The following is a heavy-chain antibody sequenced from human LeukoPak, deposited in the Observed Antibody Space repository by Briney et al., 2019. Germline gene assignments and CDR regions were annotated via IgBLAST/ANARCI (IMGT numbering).Heavy chain of an antibody. Sequence: GGSLRLSCAASGFTFSSYAMSWVRQAPGKGLEWVSAISGSGGSTYYADSVKGRFTISRDNSKNTLYLQMNSLRAEDTAVYYCVTLWPLGYCSSTSCPPFDYWGQGTLVTVSS. V-gene: IGHV3-23*01. CDR2: ISGSGGST. CDR1: GFTFSSYA. J-gene: IGHJ4*02. CDR3: VTLWPLGYCSSTSCPPFDY. D-gene: IGHD2-2*01.